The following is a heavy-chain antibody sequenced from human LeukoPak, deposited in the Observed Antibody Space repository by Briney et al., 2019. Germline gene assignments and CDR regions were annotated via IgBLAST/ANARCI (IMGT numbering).Heavy chain of an antibody. CDR2: IYPGDSDT. D-gene: IGHD2-21*01. CDR1: GYSFTNSW. CDR3: ARSRVSMHFGDY. J-gene: IGHJ4*02. V-gene: IGHV5-51*01. Sequence: RGEPLKISCKASGYSFTNSWISWVRQMPGKGLEWMATIYPGDSDTKYSPSFRGQVTISADKSTTTAYLQWNSLKASDTAMHYCARSRVSMHFGDYWGQGSLVTVSS.